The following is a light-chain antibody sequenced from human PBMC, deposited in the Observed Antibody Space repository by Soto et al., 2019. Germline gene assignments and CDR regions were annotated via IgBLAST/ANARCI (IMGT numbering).Light chain of an antibody. Sequence: QPVLTQSPSASAFLGASVKLTCTLSSGHSSYAIAWHQQQPEKGPRYLMNLNSDGSHSKGDGIPDRFSGSTSGAERYLTISSLQSEDEADYYCQTWGTGIWVFGGGTKVTVL. J-gene: IGLJ3*02. CDR3: QTWGTGIWV. V-gene: IGLV4-69*01. CDR1: SGHSSYA. CDR2: LNSDGSH.